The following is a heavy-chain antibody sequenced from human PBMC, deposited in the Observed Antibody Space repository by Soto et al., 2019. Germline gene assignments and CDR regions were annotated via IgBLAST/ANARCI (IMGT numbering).Heavy chain of an antibody. V-gene: IGHV3-23*01. J-gene: IGHJ6*03. CDR2: ISGSGGST. CDR1: GFTFSSYA. D-gene: IGHD3-10*01. Sequence: GGSLRLSCAASGFTFSSYAMSWVRQAPGKGLEWVSAISGSGGSTYYADSVKGRFTISRDNSKNTLYLQMNSLRAEDTAVYYCAKSLWFGELYDYYYMDVWGKGTTVTVSS. CDR3: AKSLWFGELYDYYYMDV.